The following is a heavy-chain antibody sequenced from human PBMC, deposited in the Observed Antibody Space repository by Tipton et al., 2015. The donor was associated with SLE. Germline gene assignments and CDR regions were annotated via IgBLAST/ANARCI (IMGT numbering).Heavy chain of an antibody. CDR2: ISAYNGNT. CDR3: ARDETSRDGYNYSY. D-gene: IGHD5-24*01. Sequence: QLVQSGAEVKKPAASVKVSCKASGYTFISHGISWVRQAPGQGLEWMGWISAYNGNTNYAQKLQGRVTMTTDTSTSPVYMELRCLRSDDPAVYYCARDETSRDGYNYSYWGQGTLVPLSS. CDR1: GYTFISHG. V-gene: IGHV1-18*01. J-gene: IGHJ4*02.